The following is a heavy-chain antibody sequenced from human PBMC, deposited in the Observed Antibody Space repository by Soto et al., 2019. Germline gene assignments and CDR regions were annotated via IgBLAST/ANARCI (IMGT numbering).Heavy chain of an antibody. CDR1: GFTFSHYG. V-gene: IGHV3-30*03. CDR2: ISYDGSNK. Sequence: QVQLVESGGGVVQPGRSLRLSCAASGFTFSHYGIHWVRQAPGKGLEWLAVISYDGSNKHYADSVKGRFTVSRDNSKNTLYLQINSLRAEDKAVYFWARYSGKYQGPIDYWGQGTLVTVSS. J-gene: IGHJ4*02. CDR3: ARYSGKYQGPIDY. D-gene: IGHD1-26*01.